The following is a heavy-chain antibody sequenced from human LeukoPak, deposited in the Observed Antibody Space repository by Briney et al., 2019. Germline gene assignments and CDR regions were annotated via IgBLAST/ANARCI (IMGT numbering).Heavy chain of an antibody. J-gene: IGHJ4*02. CDR3: ARAIAAAGLALGY. D-gene: IGHD6-25*01. Sequence: PGGSLRLSCAASGFTFSSYWMHWVRQAPGKGLVWVSRINSDASSTSYADSVKGRFTISRDNAKHTLYLQMNSLRAEDTAVYYCARAIAAAGLALGYWGQGTLVTVSS. CDR2: INSDASST. CDR1: GFTFSSYW. V-gene: IGHV3-74*01.